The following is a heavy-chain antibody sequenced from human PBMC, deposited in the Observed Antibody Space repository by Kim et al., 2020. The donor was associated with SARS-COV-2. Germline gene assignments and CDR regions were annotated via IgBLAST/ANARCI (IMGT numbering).Heavy chain of an antibody. CDR3: TTDSYDSSDIQTYYFDY. J-gene: IGHJ4*02. CDR1: GFTFSNAW. V-gene: IGHV3-15*01. Sequence: GGSLRLSCAASGFTFSNAWMSWVRQAPGKGLEWVGRIKSKTDGGTTDYAAPVKGRFTISRDDSKNTLYLQMNSLKTEDTAVYYCTTDSYDSSDIQTYYFDYWGQGTLVTVSS. CDR2: IKSKTDGGTT. D-gene: IGHD3-22*01.